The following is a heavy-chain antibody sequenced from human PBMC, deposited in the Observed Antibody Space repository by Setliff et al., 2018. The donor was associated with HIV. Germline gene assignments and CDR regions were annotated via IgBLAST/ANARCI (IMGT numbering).Heavy chain of an antibody. J-gene: IGHJ4*02. D-gene: IGHD6-13*01. CDR2: INHSGNT. V-gene: IGHV4-34*01. CDR3: ARLPDINSWPFDY. CDR1: GGSFSDYY. Sequence: PSETLSLTCAVYGGSFSDYYWIWIRQPPGKGLEWIAEINHSGNTDYNPSLKSRLTMSVDSSKNQFSLSLSSVTAADTAVYYCARLPDINSWPFDYWARGTLVTVSS.